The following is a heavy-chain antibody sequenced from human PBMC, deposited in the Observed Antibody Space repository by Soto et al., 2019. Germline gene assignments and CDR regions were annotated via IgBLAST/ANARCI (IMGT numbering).Heavy chain of an antibody. Sequence: QVQLVESGGGVVQPGRSLRLSCAASGFTFSTHAMNWVRQTPGKGLECVAIVSFDGSNKYYADSVKGRFTISRDNSKNTLYLQMSGLTPEDTAVYYCARDQTGITTTGGGRIDHWGQGTLVTVSS. J-gene: IGHJ4*02. D-gene: IGHD1-20*01. CDR1: GFTFSTHA. V-gene: IGHV3-30-3*01. CDR3: ARDQTGITTTGGGRIDH. CDR2: VSFDGSNK.